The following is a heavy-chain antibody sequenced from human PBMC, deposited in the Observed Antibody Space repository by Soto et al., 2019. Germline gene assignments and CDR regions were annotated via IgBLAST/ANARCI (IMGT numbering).Heavy chain of an antibody. J-gene: IGHJ6*02. V-gene: IGHV3-48*01. Sequence: PGGSLRLSCAASGFTFSTYSMNWVRQAPGKGLEWVAYISSGSSTIYYTDSVKGRFTVSRDNSKNSLYLQMNSLRAEDTAVYYCARDQYGSGWPTYYYYGMDVWGQGTTVTVS. CDR2: ISSGSSTI. D-gene: IGHD6-19*01. CDR3: ARDQYGSGWPTYYYYGMDV. CDR1: GFTFSTYS.